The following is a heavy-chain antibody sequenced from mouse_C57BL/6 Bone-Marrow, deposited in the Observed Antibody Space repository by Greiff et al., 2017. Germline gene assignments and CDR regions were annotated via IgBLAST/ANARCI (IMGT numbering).Heavy chain of an antibody. CDR3: TRVASGY. D-gene: IGHD6-1*01. Sequence: VQLQQSGAELVRPGASVTLSCTASGYTFTDYEMHWVKQTPVHGLEWIGAIDPETGGTAYNQKFKGKAILTADKSSSTAYMELRSLTSEDSAVYYCTRVASGYGGQGTTLTVSA. CDR1: GYTFTDYE. V-gene: IGHV1-15*01. CDR2: IDPETGGT. J-gene: IGHJ2*01.